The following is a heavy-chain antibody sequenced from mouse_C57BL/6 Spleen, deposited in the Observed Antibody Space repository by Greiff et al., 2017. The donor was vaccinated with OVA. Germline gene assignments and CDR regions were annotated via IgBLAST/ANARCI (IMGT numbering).Heavy chain of an antibody. V-gene: IGHV1-69*01. CDR2: IDPSDSYT. D-gene: IGHD2-5*01. CDR1: GYTFTSYW. Sequence: QVQLQQPGAELVMPGASVKLSCKASGYTFTSYWMHWVKQRPGQGLEWIGEIDPSDSYTNYNHKFKGKSTLTVDKSSSTAYMQLSSLTSEDSAVYYCARSFYSNYEKAWFAYWGQGTLVTVSA. CDR3: ARSFYSNYEKAWFAY. J-gene: IGHJ3*01.